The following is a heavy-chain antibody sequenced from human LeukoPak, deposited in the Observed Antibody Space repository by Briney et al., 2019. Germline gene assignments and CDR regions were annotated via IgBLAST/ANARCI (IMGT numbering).Heavy chain of an antibody. D-gene: IGHD6-6*01. CDR3: AKDGSYSSSSPFDY. CDR2: ISGSGGST. J-gene: IGHJ4*02. CDR1: GFTFSSYG. Sequence: GGSLRLSCAASGFTFSSYGMSWVRQAPGKGLEWVSAISGSGGSTYYADSVKGRFTISRDNSKNTLYLQMNSLRAEDTAVYYCAKDGSYSSSSPFDYWGQGTLVTVSS. V-gene: IGHV3-23*01.